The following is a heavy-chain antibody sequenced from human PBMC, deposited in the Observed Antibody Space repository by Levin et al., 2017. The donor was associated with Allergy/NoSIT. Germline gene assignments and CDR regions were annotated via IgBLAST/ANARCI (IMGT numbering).Heavy chain of an antibody. J-gene: IGHJ4*02. CDR3: ARVVAAAGTVYDY. V-gene: IGHV4-59*01. CDR1: GGSISSYY. CDR2: NYYSGST. Sequence: SQTLSLPCTVSGGSISSYYWSWIRQPPGKGLEWIGYNYYSGSTNYNPSLKSRVTISVDTSKNQFSLKLSSVTAADTAVYYCARVVAAAGTVYDYWGQGTLVTVSS. D-gene: IGHD6-13*01.